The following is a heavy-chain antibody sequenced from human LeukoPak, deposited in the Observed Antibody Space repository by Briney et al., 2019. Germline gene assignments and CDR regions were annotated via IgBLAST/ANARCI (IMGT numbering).Heavy chain of an antibody. CDR2: IYYSGST. CDR3: ARVDSSGYCDY. D-gene: IGHD3-22*01. Sequence: SETLSLTCAVSGASISNYYWDWIRQPPGKGLEWIGYIYYSGSTYYNPSLKSRVTISVDTSKNQFSLKLSSVTAADTAVYYCARVDSSGYCDYWGQGTLVTVSS. V-gene: IGHV4-30-4*08. J-gene: IGHJ4*02. CDR1: GASISNYY.